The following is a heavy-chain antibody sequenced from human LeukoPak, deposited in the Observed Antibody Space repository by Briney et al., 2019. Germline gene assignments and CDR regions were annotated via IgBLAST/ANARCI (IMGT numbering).Heavy chain of an antibody. CDR3: ARAHYGSTMIVVVISHLPFTANNWFDP. J-gene: IGHJ5*02. V-gene: IGHV4-34*01. CDR2: INHSGST. Sequence: SETLSLTCAVYGGSFSGYYWSWIRQPPGKGLEWIREINHSGSTNYNPSLKSRVTISVDTSKNQFSLKLSSVTAADTAVYYCARAHYGSTMIVVVISHLPFTANNWFDPWGQGTLVTVSS. D-gene: IGHD3-22*01. CDR1: GGSFSGYY.